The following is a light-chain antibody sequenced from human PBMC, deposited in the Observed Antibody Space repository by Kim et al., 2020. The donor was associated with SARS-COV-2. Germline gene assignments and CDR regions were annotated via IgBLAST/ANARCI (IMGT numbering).Light chain of an antibody. CDR2: LAS. V-gene: IGKV1-5*03. Sequence: SACVGDRVTRTCRASENIGTGLAMYQQKPGRAPSLLLYLASTLEMGVPSRFSGTGSGTEFSLSINSLQPDDFATYYCQHYSRFPYTFGQGTKLE. CDR3: QHYSRFPYT. CDR1: ENIGTG. J-gene: IGKJ2*01.